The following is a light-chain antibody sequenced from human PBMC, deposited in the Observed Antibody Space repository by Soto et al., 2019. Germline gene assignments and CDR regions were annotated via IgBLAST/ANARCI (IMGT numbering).Light chain of an antibody. CDR3: QQRSNWPPVLT. J-gene: IGKJ4*01. Sequence: EIVLTQSPATLSLSPGERATLSRRASQSVSSYLAWYQQKPGQAPRLLIYDASNRATGIPARFSGSGSGTDFTLTISSLEPEDFAVYYCQQRSNWPPVLTFGGGTKV. CDR2: DAS. CDR1: QSVSSY. V-gene: IGKV3-11*01.